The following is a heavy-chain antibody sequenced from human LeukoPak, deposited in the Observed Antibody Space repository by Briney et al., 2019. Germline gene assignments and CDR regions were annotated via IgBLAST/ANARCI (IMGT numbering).Heavy chain of an antibody. V-gene: IGHV3-74*01. Sequence: TGGSLRLSCVASGFTFSTYWMYWVRQAPGKGLVWVSRIKTDGSSTSYADSVKGRFTISRDNAKNTLYLQMNSLRAEDTAVFYCAKDPYGSGNWFDPWGQGTLVTVSS. D-gene: IGHD3-10*01. CDR3: AKDPYGSGNWFDP. CDR2: IKTDGSST. J-gene: IGHJ5*02. CDR1: GFTFSTYW.